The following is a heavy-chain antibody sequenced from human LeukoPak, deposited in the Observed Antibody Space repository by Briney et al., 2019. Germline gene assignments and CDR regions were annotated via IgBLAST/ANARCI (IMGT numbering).Heavy chain of an antibody. V-gene: IGHV3-53*01. D-gene: IGHD2-15*01. Sequence: GGSLRLSCAASGFTVSSNYMSWVRQAPGKGLEWVSVIYSGGSTYYADSVKGRFTISRDNSKNTLYLQMNSLRAEDTAVYYCARERGLPRGALDIWGQGAMVTVSS. CDR2: IYSGGST. CDR1: GFTVSSNY. J-gene: IGHJ3*02. CDR3: ARERGLPRGALDI.